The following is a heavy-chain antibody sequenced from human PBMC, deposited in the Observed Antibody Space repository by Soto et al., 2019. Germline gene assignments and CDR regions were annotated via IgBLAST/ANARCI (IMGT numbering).Heavy chain of an antibody. V-gene: IGHV3-23*01. CDR1: GFTFSSYW. Sequence: GGSLRLSCAASGFTFSSYWMSWVRQAPGKGLGWVAVASGSGITTKYAASVKGRFIISKDNSNNTLSLEMHSPRAEDTGVYYCAQGRLRALNNGNFDFWGQGTLVTVSS. J-gene: IGHJ4*02. CDR3: AQGRLRALNNGNFDF. D-gene: IGHD1-20*01. CDR2: ASGSGITT.